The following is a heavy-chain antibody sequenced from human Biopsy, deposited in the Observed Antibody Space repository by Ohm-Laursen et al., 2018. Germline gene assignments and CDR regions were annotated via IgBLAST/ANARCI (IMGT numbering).Heavy chain of an antibody. D-gene: IGHD3-9*01. J-gene: IGHJ1*01. V-gene: IGHV1-69*06. CDR1: GGTFSNYG. CDR3: ATKLTGYFHH. Sequence: ASVKVSCKAPGGTFSNYGVNWVRQAPGQGLEWLGGNIPILGTGNYAQKFQDRVTVVADTSTSTATMELRSLRSDDTAVYYCATKLTGYFHHWGQGTLVIVSS. CDR2: NIPILGTG.